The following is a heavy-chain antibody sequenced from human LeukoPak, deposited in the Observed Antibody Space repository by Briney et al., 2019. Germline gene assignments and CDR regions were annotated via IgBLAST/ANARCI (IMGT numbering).Heavy chain of an antibody. CDR2: ISHTGSAN. V-gene: IGHV3-48*03. CDR3: ARVSILIVPYYAFDI. J-gene: IGHJ3*02. Sequence: GGSLRLSCAASGFTFSSYAMNWVRQAPGKGLEWVSYISHTGSANSYADSVKGRFTISRDNAKNSLYLQMNSLRAEDTAVYYCARVSILIVPYYAFDIWGQGTMVTVSS. CDR1: GFTFSSYA. D-gene: IGHD2/OR15-2a*01.